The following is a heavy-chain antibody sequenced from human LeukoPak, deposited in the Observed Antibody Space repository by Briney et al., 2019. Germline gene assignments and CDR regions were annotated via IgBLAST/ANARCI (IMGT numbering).Heavy chain of an antibody. CDR2: IYHSGST. J-gene: IGHJ5*02. CDR3: ARSYYDNRGRFDR. Sequence: SETLSLTCTVSGYSISSGYYWGWVRQPPGRGLEWIGSIYHSGSTYYSPSLRSRVTTSVDTSKNQFSLSLSSVTAADTAVYYCARSYYDNRGRFDRWGQGTLVTVCS. V-gene: IGHV4-38-2*02. CDR1: GYSISSGYY. D-gene: IGHD3-22*01.